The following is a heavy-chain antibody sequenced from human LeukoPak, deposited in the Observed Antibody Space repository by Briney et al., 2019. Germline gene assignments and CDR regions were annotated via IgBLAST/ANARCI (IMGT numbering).Heavy chain of an antibody. CDR3: AKDLAGLFGYYYYYMDV. J-gene: IGHJ6*03. V-gene: IGHV3-23*01. CDR1: GFTFSSYA. Sequence: PGGSLRLSCAASGFTFSSYAMSWVRQAPGKGLEWVSAISGSGGSTYYANSVKGRFTISRDKSKNTLYLQMNSLRAEDTAVYYCAKDLAGLFGYYYYYMDVWGKGTTVTVSS. CDR2: ISGSGGST. D-gene: IGHD2-21*01.